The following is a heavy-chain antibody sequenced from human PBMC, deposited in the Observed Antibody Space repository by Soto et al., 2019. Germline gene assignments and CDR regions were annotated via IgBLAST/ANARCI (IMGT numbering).Heavy chain of an antibody. Sequence: EVQLVESGGGLVQPGGSLRLSCAASGFTFSSYAMHWVRQAPGKGLEYVSAISSNGGSTYYANSVKGRFTNSRDNSKNTLYLQMGSLRAEDMAVYYCARIPNQMDHDAFDIWGQGTMVTVSS. CDR3: ARIPNQMDHDAFDI. J-gene: IGHJ3*02. D-gene: IGHD2-2*03. V-gene: IGHV3-64*01. CDR2: ISSNGGST. CDR1: GFTFSSYA.